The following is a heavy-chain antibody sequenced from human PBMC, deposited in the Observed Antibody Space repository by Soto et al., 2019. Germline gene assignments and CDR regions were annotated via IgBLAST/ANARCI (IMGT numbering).Heavy chain of an antibody. J-gene: IGHJ6*03. CDR2: IYYSGST. D-gene: IGHD3-3*01. CDR1: GGSISSYY. CDR3: ARTGGDFWSGPSYYYMDG. Sequence: SETLSLTCTVSGGSISSYYWSWIRQPPGKGLEWIGYIYYSGSTNYNPSLKSRVTISVDTSKNQFSLKLSSVTAADTAVYYCARTGGDFWSGPSYYYMDGWGKGTTVTVSS. V-gene: IGHV4-59*08.